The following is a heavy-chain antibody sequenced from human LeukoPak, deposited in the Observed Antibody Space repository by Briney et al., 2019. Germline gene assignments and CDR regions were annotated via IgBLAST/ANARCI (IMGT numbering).Heavy chain of an antibody. CDR1: GYTFTSYA. V-gene: IGHV1-45*02. D-gene: IGHD2-8*02. J-gene: IGHJ6*02. CDR3: ASTTGVPHLYYYYGMDV. CDR2: ITPFNGNT. Sequence: SVKVSCKASGYTFTSYAMHWVRQAPGQRLEWMGWITPFNGNTNYAQKFQDRVTITRDRSMSTAYMELSSLRSEDTAMYYCASTTGVPHLYYYYGMDVWGQGTTVTVSS.